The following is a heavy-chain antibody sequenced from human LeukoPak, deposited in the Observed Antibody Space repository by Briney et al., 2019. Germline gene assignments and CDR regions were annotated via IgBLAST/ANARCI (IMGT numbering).Heavy chain of an antibody. CDR1: GFTFSSYS. V-gene: IGHV3-48*01. Sequence: GGSLRLSCAASGFTFSSYSMNWVRQAPGKGLEWVSYISSSSSTIYYADSVKGRFTISRDNAKNSLYLQMNSLRAEDTAVYYCARVPSRLLWFGERVSIDYWGQGTLVTVSS. CDR2: ISSSSSTI. CDR3: ARVPSRLLWFGERVSIDY. D-gene: IGHD3-10*01. J-gene: IGHJ4*02.